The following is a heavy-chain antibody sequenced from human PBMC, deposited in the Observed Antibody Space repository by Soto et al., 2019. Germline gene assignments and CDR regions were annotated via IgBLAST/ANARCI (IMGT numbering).Heavy chain of an antibody. Sequence: PSETLSLSCAVYGGSFSGYYWGWIRQPPGKGLEWIGEINHSGSTNYNPSLKSRVTISVDTSKNQFSLKLSSVTAADTAVYYCARFMTTVTTGLDYWGQGTLVTVSS. CDR2: INHSGST. D-gene: IGHD4-17*01. CDR1: GGSFSGYY. V-gene: IGHV4-34*01. J-gene: IGHJ4*02. CDR3: ARFMTTVTTGLDY.